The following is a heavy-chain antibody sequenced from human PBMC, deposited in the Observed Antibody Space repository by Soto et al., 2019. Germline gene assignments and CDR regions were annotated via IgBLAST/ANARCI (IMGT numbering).Heavy chain of an antibody. J-gene: IGHJ4*02. CDR2: IYHSGST. CDR1: GGSISSSNW. Sequence: QVQLQESGPGLVKPSGTLSLTCAVSGGSISSSNWWSWVRQPPGKGLEWIGEIYHSGSTNYNPSPKSRVXXXAXXSKTQFSLNLSSVTAADTAVYYCASTAAAGTYLDYWGQGTLVTVSS. V-gene: IGHV4-4*02. CDR3: ASTAAAGTYLDY. D-gene: IGHD6-13*01.